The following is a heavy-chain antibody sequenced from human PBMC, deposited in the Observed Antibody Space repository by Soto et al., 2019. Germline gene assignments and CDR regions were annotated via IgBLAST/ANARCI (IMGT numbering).Heavy chain of an antibody. D-gene: IGHD3-22*01. J-gene: IGHJ3*02. CDR2: ISYDGSNK. V-gene: IGHV3-30-3*01. CDR3: ARGPYYYDSSGEDAFDI. Sequence: VQLVESGGGLVQPGGSLRLSCAASGFSFSSYAMHWVRQAPGKGLEWVAVISYDGSNKYYADSVKGRFTISRDNSKNTLYLQMNSLRAEDTAVYYCARGPYYYDSSGEDAFDIWGQGTMVTVSS. CDR1: GFSFSSYA.